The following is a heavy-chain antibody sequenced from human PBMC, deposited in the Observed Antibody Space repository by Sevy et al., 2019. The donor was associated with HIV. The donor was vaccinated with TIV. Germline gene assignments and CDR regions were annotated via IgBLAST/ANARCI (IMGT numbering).Heavy chain of an antibody. Sequence: GGSLRLSCAASGFTFSNAWMSWVRQSPGKGLEWVGRIRSKAGGGTTDYATIVKGKFTISRDDLRDILYLQLNSLETEDTAVYYCTTDHRRDGIVVVPFEYCGQGTLVTVSS. V-gene: IGHV3-15*01. D-gene: IGHD3-22*01. CDR1: GFTFSNAW. CDR3: TTDHRRDGIVVVPFEY. CDR2: IRSKAGGGTT. J-gene: IGHJ4*02.